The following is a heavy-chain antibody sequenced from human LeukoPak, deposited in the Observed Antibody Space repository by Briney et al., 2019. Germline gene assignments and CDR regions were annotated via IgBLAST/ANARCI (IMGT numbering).Heavy chain of an antibody. Sequence: PGGSLRLSCAASGFTFNNYAMGWVRQAPGKGLEWVSDISGSGDITYYADSVKGRFTISRDNSKNTLYLQMNGLRAEDTARYYCARRRDGYNSGGFHVWGRGTMVTVSS. CDR3: ARRRDGYNSGGFHV. CDR2: ISGSGDIT. V-gene: IGHV3-23*01. CDR1: GFTFNNYA. D-gene: IGHD5-24*01. J-gene: IGHJ3*01.